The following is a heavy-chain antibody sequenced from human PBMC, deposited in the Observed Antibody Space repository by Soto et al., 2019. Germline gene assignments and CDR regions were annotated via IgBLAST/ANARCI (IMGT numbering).Heavy chain of an antibody. CDR3: AKVPYSSSLHLSLGFDP. Sequence: EVQLLESGGGLVQPGGSLRLSCAASGFTFSSYAMSWVRQAPGKGLEWVSAISGSGGSTYYADSVKGRFTISRDNSKNTLYLQMNSLRAEDTAVYYCAKVPYSSSLHLSLGFDPWGQGTLVTVSS. V-gene: IGHV3-23*01. J-gene: IGHJ5*02. CDR1: GFTFSSYA. D-gene: IGHD6-13*01. CDR2: ISGSGGST.